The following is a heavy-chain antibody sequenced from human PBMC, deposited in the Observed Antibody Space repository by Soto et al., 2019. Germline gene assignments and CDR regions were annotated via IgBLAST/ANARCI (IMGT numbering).Heavy chain of an antibody. Sequence: QVQLQESGPGLVKPSETLSLTCTVSGDSISSYFWSWIRQPPGKGLEWIGYIYYSGSTDYNPSLKSRVTILVDTTKNLLSLRLSSVTSADAAVYYCAGLHCIGGSCYLDPWGQGTLVAVSS. CDR2: IYYSGST. CDR3: AGLHCIGGSCYLDP. D-gene: IGHD2-15*01. CDR1: GDSISSYF. V-gene: IGHV4-59*08. J-gene: IGHJ5*02.